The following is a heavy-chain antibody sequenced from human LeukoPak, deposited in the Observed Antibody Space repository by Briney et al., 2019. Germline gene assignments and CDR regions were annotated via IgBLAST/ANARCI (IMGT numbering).Heavy chain of an antibody. Sequence: ASETLSLACTVSSDSISSTNHYWGWIRQPPGKGLEWIGNIYYSGTTYYNPSLKSRVTISVDTSKNQFSLKLSSVTAADTAVYYCARLCTSTVVTPVVRYFDYWGQGTLVTVSS. CDR1: SDSISSTNHY. V-gene: IGHV4-39*01. CDR2: IYYSGTT. D-gene: IGHD4-23*01. J-gene: IGHJ4*02. CDR3: ARLCTSTVVTPVVRYFDY.